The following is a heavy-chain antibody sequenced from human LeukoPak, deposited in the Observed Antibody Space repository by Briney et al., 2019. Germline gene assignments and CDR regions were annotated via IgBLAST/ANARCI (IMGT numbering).Heavy chain of an antibody. Sequence: SETLSLTCSVSGGSISTYYWTWIRQPPGKGLEWIGFIYYSGSTNYAPSLKSRVTISLDTYKNQISLKVRFVTAADTAVYYCARTKWGYAFDIWGQGTMVTVSS. CDR2: IYYSGST. D-gene: IGHD1-26*01. V-gene: IGHV4-59*01. J-gene: IGHJ3*02. CDR3: ARTKWGYAFDI. CDR1: GGSISTYY.